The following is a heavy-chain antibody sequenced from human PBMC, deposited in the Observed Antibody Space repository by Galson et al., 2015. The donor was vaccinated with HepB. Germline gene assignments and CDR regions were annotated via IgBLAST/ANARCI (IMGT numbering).Heavy chain of an antibody. CDR2: IRSKANSYAT. J-gene: IGHJ4*02. V-gene: IGHV3-73*01. D-gene: IGHD6-19*01. Sequence: SLRLSCAASGFTFSSYAMHWVRQASGKGLEWVGRIRSKANSYATAYAASVKGRFTISRDDSKNTAYLQMNSLKTEDTAVYYCKSSGWYEGNYFDYWGQGTLVTVSS. CDR1: GFTFSSYA. CDR3: KSSGWYEGNYFDY.